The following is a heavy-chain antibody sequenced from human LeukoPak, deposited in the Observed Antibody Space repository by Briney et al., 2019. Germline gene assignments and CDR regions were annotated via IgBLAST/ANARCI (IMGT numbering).Heavy chain of an antibody. CDR1: GYTFTSYA. Sequence: GASVKVSCKASGYTFTSYAMNWVRQAPGQGLEWMGWINTNTGNPTYAQGFTGRFVFSLDTSVNTAYLQISSLKAEDTAVYYCARGGGASAAGTAFSYYYMDVWGKGTTVTVSS. V-gene: IGHV7-4-1*02. J-gene: IGHJ6*03. CDR3: ARGGGASAAGTAFSYYYMDV. CDR2: INTNTGNP. D-gene: IGHD6-13*01.